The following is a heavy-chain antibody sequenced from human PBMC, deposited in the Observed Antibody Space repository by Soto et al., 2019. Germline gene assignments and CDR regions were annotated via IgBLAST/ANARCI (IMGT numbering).Heavy chain of an antibody. CDR3: AREVVMITFGGVIATYYFDY. Sequence: PSETLSLTCTVSGGSISSYYWSWIRQPPGKGLEWIGYIYYSGSTNYNPSLKSRVTISVDTSKNQFSLKLSSVTAADTAVYYCAREVVMITFGGVIATYYFDYWGQGTLVTVSS. CDR2: IYYSGST. D-gene: IGHD3-16*02. CDR1: GGSISSYY. J-gene: IGHJ4*02. V-gene: IGHV4-59*01.